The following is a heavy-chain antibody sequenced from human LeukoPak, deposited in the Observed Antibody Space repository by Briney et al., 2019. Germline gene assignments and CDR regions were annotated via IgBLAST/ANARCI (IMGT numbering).Heavy chain of an antibody. D-gene: IGHD2-15*01. CDR3: AKGVEDSGIYYYYYMDV. CDR2: VSGSGVST. Sequence: GGSLRLSCAASGFTFSSYTCSTYAMRWVRQAPGKGLEWVSAVSGSGVSTYYADSVKGRFTISRDNSKNTLYLQMNGLRAEDTAVYYCAKGVEDSGIYYYYYMDVWGKGTTVTVSS. J-gene: IGHJ6*03. CDR1: GFTFSSYTCSTYA. V-gene: IGHV3-23*01.